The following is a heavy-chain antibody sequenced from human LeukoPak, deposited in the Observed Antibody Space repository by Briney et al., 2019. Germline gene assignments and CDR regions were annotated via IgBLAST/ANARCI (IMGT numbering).Heavy chain of an antibody. Sequence: GGSLRLSLASSGFTFANYSMNWVRQAPGKGLEWVSSISGDSTYIYNAGSVKGRLTISRDNAQASLYLQMINLRADDTAVYYCARVSGRLERQSDLDYWGQGTLVIVSS. J-gene: IGHJ4*02. V-gene: IGHV3-21*01. CDR2: ISGDSTYI. CDR1: GFTFANYS. CDR3: ARVSGRLERQSDLDY. D-gene: IGHD1-1*01.